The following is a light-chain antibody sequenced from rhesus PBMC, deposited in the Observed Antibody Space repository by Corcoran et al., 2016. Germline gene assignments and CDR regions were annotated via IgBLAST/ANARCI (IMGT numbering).Light chain of an antibody. Sequence: DIQMTQSPSSLSASVGDRVTITCRASENVNNYLNWYQQKSGKAPNLLIYKASSLQSGVPSRFRGSGSGTDLTFTITILQSENVAIYFCQHNYGPPYSFGQGTKVEIK. CDR2: KAS. CDR1: ENVNNY. V-gene: IGKV1-74*01. CDR3: QHNYGPPYS. J-gene: IGKJ2*01.